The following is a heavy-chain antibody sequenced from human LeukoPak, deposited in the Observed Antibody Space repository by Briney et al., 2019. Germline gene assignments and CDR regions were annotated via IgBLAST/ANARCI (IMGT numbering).Heavy chain of an antibody. CDR3: AGTLYCISTSCYTGWFDP. J-gene: IGHJ5*02. Sequence: SETLSLTCTVSGGSISSYYWSWIRQPPGKGLEWIGYIYTSGSTKHNPSLESRVTISVDTSKNQFSLKLSSVTAADTAVYYCAGTLYCISTSCYTGWFDPWGQGTLVTVSS. D-gene: IGHD2-2*02. CDR1: GGSISSYY. CDR2: IYTSGST. V-gene: IGHV4-4*09.